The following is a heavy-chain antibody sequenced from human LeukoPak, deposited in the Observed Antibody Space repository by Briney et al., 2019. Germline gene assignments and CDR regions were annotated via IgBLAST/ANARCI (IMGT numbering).Heavy chain of an antibody. Sequence: GGSLRLSCAASGFTFSSYAMSWVRQAPGKGLEWVSAISGSGGSTYYADSVKGRFTISRDNSKNTLYLQMNSLRAEDTAVYYCAKDQRSGDSWSGYYSPTYYYYGMDVWGQGTTVTVSS. CDR2: ISGSGGST. CDR1: GFTFSSYA. CDR3: AKDQRSGDSWSGYYSPTYYYYGMDV. V-gene: IGHV3-23*01. J-gene: IGHJ6*02. D-gene: IGHD3-3*01.